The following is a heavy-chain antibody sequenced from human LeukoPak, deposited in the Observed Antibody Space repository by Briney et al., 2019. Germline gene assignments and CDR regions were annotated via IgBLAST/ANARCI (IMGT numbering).Heavy chain of an antibody. CDR1: GGSFSGYH. J-gene: IGHJ5*02. CDR3: ARRAYSSSWKRFDP. CDR2: INHRGST. Sequence: SETLSLTCAVYGGSFSGYHWSWIRQPPGKGLEWIGEINHRGSTNYNPSLKSRVTMSVDTSKNQFSLKLSSVTAADTAVYYCARRAYSSSWKRFDPWGQGTLVTVSS. D-gene: IGHD6-13*01. V-gene: IGHV4-34*01.